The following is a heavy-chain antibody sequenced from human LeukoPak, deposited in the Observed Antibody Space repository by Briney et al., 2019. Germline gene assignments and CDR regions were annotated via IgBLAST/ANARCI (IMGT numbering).Heavy chain of an antibody. D-gene: IGHD3-3*01. CDR2: ISYDGSNK. J-gene: IGHJ4*02. V-gene: IGHV3-30*14. Sequence: GGSLRLSCAASGFTFSSYAMHWVRQAPGKGLEWVAVISYDGSNKYYADSVKGRFTISRDNSKNTLYLQMNSLRAEDTAVYYCATTDNYDFWSGYFYYWGRGTLVTVSS. CDR1: GFTFSSYA. CDR3: ATTDNYDFWSGYFYY.